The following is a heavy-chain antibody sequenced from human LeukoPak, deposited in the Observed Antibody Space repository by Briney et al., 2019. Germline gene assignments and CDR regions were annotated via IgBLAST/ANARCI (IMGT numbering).Heavy chain of an antibody. CDR1: GYTFTSYG. CDR3: AKDQNTGYANNWFDP. Sequence: ASVKVSCKASGYTFTSYGISWVRQAPGQGLEWMGWISGYNDDRNYAQNLQGRVTMTTDTSTSTAYMELSRLRSDDTAIYYCAKDQNTGYANNWFDPWGQGTLVTVSS. D-gene: IGHD5-12*01. CDR2: ISGYNDDR. J-gene: IGHJ5*02. V-gene: IGHV1-18*01.